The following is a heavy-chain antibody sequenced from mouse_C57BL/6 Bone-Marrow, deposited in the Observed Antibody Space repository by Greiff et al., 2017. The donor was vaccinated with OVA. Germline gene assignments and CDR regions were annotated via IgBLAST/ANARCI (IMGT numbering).Heavy chain of an antibody. D-gene: IGHD2-4*01. CDR1: GFTFSDYY. Sequence: EVKVVESGGGLVQPGGSLKLSCAASGFTFSDYYMYWVRQTPEKRLEWVAYISNGGGSTYYPDTVKGRFTISRDNAKNTLYLQMSRLKSEDTAMYYCARHGRLRGDFDVWGTGTTVTVSS. CDR3: ARHGRLRGDFDV. CDR2: ISNGGGST. V-gene: IGHV5-12*01. J-gene: IGHJ1*03.